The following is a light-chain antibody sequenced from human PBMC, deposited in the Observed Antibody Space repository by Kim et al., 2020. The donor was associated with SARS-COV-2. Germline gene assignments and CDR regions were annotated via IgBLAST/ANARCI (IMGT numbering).Light chain of an antibody. J-gene: IGLJ2*01. CDR1: GSNIGAGYQ. Sequence: QWVPLSRTGSGSNIGAGYQLHWYRQLPGTAPNLLIYGTSNRPSGLPDRFSGSKSGTSASLAIPGLQAEAEADYSCQSYDSSLGAVVFGGGAQLTVL. CDR2: GTS. V-gene: IGLV1-40*01. CDR3: QSYDSSLGAVV.